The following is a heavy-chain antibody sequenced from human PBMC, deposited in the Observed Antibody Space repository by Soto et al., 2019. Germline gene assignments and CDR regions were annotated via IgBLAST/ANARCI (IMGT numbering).Heavy chain of an antibody. Sequence: SVKVSCKASVGTFTSYAISWVRQAPGQGLAWMGGLSPLFRTANYAQKFQGRVTITADESTSTAYMELSSLRSDDTAVYYCARGVVTAPPYNYYYGMDVWGQGTTVTVSS. CDR1: VGTFTSYA. V-gene: IGHV1-69*13. CDR3: ARGVVTAPPYNYYYGMDV. D-gene: IGHD4-4*01. CDR2: LSPLFRTA. J-gene: IGHJ6*02.